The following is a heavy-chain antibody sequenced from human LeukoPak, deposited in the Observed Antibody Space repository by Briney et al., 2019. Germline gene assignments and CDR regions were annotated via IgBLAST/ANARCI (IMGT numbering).Heavy chain of an antibody. D-gene: IGHD1-26*01. CDR2: IWYDGSNK. CDR3: ARDQRLGELALFDY. J-gene: IGHJ4*02. CDR1: GFTFSSYG. Sequence: GGSLRLSCAASGFTFSSYGMHWVRQAPGKGLEWVAVIWYDGSNKYYADSVKGRFTISRDNSKNTLYLQMNSLRAEDTAVYYCARDQRLGELALFDYWGQETLVTVSS. V-gene: IGHV3-33*01.